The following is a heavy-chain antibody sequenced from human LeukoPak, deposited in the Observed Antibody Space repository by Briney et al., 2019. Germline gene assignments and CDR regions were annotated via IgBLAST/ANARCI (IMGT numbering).Heavy chain of an antibody. CDR3: ARANAFDEDYYDSSGSP. Sequence: ASVKVSCKASGYTFTSYGISWVRQAPGQGLEWMGWISAYNGNTNYAQKLRGRVTMTTDTSTSTAYMELRSLRSDDTAVYYCARANAFDEDYYDSSGSPWGQGTLVTVSS. J-gene: IGHJ5*02. D-gene: IGHD3-22*01. CDR2: ISAYNGNT. V-gene: IGHV1-18*01. CDR1: GYTFTSYG.